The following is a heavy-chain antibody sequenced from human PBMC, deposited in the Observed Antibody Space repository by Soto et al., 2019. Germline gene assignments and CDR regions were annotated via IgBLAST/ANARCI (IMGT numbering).Heavy chain of an antibody. D-gene: IGHD6-13*01. Sequence: EVQLVETGGGLIQPGGSLRLSCAASGFTVSSNSMSWVRQAPGKGLEWVSVIYSGGSTYYADSVKGRFTISRDNSKNTLYLQMNSLRAEDTAVYYCARAPGGIAAAGTWDDGMDVWGQGTTVTVSS. CDR3: ARAPGGIAAAGTWDDGMDV. CDR1: GFTVSSNS. CDR2: IYSGGST. J-gene: IGHJ6*02. V-gene: IGHV3-53*02.